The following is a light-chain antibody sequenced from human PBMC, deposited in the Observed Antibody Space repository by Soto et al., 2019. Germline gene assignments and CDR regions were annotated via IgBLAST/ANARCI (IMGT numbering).Light chain of an antibody. Sequence: QSVMTQPACVSGSPGQSITISCSDVGSYGVVSWYQQHPGKVPKLMIYDGTQRPSAVSDRFSGSKSANTASLTISGLQAEDEADYYCSLDAGPNTYVFGTGTKLTVL. CDR3: SLDAGPNTYV. V-gene: IGLV2-23*01. J-gene: IGLJ1*01. CDR2: DGT. CDR1: DVGSYGV.